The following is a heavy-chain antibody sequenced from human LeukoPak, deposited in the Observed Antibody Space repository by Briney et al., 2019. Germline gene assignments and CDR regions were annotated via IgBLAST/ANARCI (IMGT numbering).Heavy chain of an antibody. CDR2: IIPILGIA. CDR1: GGTFSSYA. J-gene: IGHJ3*02. D-gene: IGHD2-21*01. V-gene: IGHV1-69*04. Sequence: SVKVSCKASGGTFSSYAISWVRQAPGQGLEWMGRIIPILGIANYAQKFQGRVTITADKSTSTAYMELSSLRSEDTAVYYCARDWWLLGNDAFDIWGQGTMVTVFS. CDR3: ARDWWLLGNDAFDI.